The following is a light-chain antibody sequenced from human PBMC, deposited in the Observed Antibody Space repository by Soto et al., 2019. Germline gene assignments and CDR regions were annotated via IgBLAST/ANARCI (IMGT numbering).Light chain of an antibody. CDR3: AAWDDSLSGPHYV. CDR1: SSNIGSNY. CDR2: RNN. J-gene: IGLJ1*01. Sequence: QSVLPQPPSASGTPVQRVTISCSGSSSNIGSNYVYWYQQLPGTAPKLLIYRNNQRPSGVPDRFSGSKSGTSASLAISGLRSEDEADYYCAAWDDSLSGPHYVFGTGTKVTVL. V-gene: IGLV1-47*01.